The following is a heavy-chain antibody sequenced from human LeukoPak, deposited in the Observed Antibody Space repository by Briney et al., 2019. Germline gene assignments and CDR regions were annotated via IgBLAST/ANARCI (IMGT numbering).Heavy chain of an antibody. V-gene: IGHV4-59*08. CDR2: IYYSGST. Sequence: PSETLSLTCTVSGGSVSSYYWSWIRQPPGKGLEWIGYIYYSGSTNYNPSLKSRVTISVDTSKNQFSLKLSSVTAADTAVYYCARWYYGSGRDAFDIWGQGTMVTVSS. D-gene: IGHD3-10*01. J-gene: IGHJ3*02. CDR3: ARWYYGSGRDAFDI. CDR1: GGSVSSYY.